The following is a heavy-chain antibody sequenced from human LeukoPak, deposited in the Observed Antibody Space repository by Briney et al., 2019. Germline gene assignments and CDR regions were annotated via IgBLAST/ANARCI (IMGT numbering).Heavy chain of an antibody. CDR2: IYYSGST. CDR1: GGSISSSSYY. Sequence: PSETLSLTCTVSGGSISSSSYYWGWIRQPPGKGLEWIGSIYYSGSTYYNPSLKSRVTISVDTSKNQFSLKLSSVTAADTAVYYCARGSSGTDYWGQGTLVTVSS. D-gene: IGHD6-6*01. J-gene: IGHJ4*02. CDR3: ARGSSGTDY. V-gene: IGHV4-39*07.